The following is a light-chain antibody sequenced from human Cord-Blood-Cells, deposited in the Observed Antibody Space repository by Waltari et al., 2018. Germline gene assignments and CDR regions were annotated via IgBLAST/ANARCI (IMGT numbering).Light chain of an antibody. Sequence: QSALTQPASVSGSPGQSITISCTGTSSDVGSYNLVSWYQQHPGKAPKLMIYEVSKRPSGVSNRFSGSKSGNTASPTISGLQAEDEADYYCCSYAGSSTFHVVFGGGTKLTVL. CDR1: SSDVGSYNL. CDR2: EVS. CDR3: CSYAGSSTFHVV. V-gene: IGLV2-23*02. J-gene: IGLJ2*01.